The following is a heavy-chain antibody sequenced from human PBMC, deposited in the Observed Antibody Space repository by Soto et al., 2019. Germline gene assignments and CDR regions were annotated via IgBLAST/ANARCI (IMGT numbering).Heavy chain of an antibody. D-gene: IGHD6-13*01. V-gene: IGHV1-18*01. J-gene: IGHJ4*02. Sequence: QVPLVQSGAEVKKPGASVKVSCKASGYTFTSYGITWVRQAPGQGLEWMGWISAYNGNTNYAQKLQGRVTMTTDTSTSTAYMELRILRSEATAVDYCARVDGQHVGSGRWFDYWGQGTLVTVSS. CDR1: GYTFTSYG. CDR2: ISAYNGNT. CDR3: ARVDGQHVGSGRWFDY.